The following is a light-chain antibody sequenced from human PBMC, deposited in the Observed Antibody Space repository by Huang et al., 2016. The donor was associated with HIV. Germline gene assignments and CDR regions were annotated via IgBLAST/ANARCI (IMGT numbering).Light chain of an antibody. V-gene: IGKV1-39*01. CDR2: AAS. CDR1: QSISSY. Sequence: DIQMTQSPSSLSASVGDRVTITCRASQSISSYLNWYQQKPGKAPKLLIYAASSLQSAVPSRFSGSGSGTDFTLTISSLQPEDFATYYCQQCYSTPYTFGQGTKLEIK. CDR3: QQCYSTPYT. J-gene: IGKJ2*01.